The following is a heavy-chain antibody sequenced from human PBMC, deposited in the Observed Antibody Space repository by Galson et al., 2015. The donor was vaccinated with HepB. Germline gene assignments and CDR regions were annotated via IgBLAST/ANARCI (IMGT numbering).Heavy chain of an antibody. Sequence: SLRLSCAASGFTFSSYPMHWVRQAPGKGLDWEAVISHDGSRTYYADSVKGRFTISRDNSKNTLYLQINSLRAEDTAVYYCATEQDGYNPVLGYWGQGTLVTVSS. D-gene: IGHD5-24*01. V-gene: IGHV3-30-3*01. CDR2: ISHDGSRT. CDR1: GFTFSSYP. J-gene: IGHJ4*02. CDR3: ATEQDGYNPVLGY.